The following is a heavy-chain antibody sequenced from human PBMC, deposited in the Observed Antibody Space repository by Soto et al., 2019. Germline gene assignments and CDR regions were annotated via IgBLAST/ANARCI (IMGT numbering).Heavy chain of an antibody. CDR1: GGTFSTYS. J-gene: IGHJ4*02. Sequence: QVQLVQSGAEVKKPGSSVKVSCKASGGTFSTYSISWVRQAPGQGLEWMGKVITILGTADYAQNFQGRVTITADKSRSTAYMEMNSRRSEETAAYYCARGNYYGGTGWGQGTLVTVSS. CDR2: VITILGTA. V-gene: IGHV1-69*08. CDR3: ARGNYYGGTG. D-gene: IGHD1-7*01.